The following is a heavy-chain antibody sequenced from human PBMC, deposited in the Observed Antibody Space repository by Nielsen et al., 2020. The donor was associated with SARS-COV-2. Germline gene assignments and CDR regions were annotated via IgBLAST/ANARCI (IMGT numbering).Heavy chain of an antibody. Sequence: GESLKISCAASGFTFSSYAMSWVRQAPGKGLEWVSAISGSGGSTYYADSVKGRFTISRDNSKNTLYLQMNSLRAEDTAVYYCTKVPGNSIYFDYWGQGTLVTVSS. V-gene: IGHV3-23*01. J-gene: IGHJ4*02. CDR3: TKVPGNSIYFDY. CDR1: GFTFSSYA. D-gene: IGHD4-23*01. CDR2: ISGSGGST.